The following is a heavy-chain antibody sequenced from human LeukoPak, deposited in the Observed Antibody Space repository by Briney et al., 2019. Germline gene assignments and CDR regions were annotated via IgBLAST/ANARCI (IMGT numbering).Heavy chain of an antibody. CDR3: ASTNWGTNYYYYGMDV. D-gene: IGHD7-27*01. Sequence: GASVKVSCKASGYTLTGYYMHWVRQAPGQGLEWMGWINPNSGGTNYAQKFQGRVTMTRDTSISTAYMELSRLRSDDTAVYYCASTNWGTNYYYYGMDVWGQGTTVTVSS. CDR1: GYTLTGYY. V-gene: IGHV1-2*02. J-gene: IGHJ6*02. CDR2: INPNSGGT.